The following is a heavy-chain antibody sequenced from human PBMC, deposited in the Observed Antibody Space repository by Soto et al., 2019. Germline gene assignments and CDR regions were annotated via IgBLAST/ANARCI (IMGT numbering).Heavy chain of an antibody. CDR2: IYYSGST. V-gene: IGHV4-39*01. Sequence: SETLSLTCTVSGGSISSSSYYWGWIRQPPGKGLEWIGSIYYSGSTYYNPSLKSRVTISVDTSKNQFSLKLSSVTAADTAVYYCARHVRGAARVVAFLLDYWGQGTLVTVSS. D-gene: IGHD6-6*01. J-gene: IGHJ4*02. CDR3: ARHVRGAARVVAFLLDY. CDR1: GGSISSSSYY.